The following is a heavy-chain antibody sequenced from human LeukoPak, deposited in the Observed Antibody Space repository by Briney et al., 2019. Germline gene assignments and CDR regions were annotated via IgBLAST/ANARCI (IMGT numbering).Heavy chain of an antibody. CDR2: IYSGGRT. Sequence: PGGSLRLSCAASGFSVISNYMSWVRQAPGKGLEWVSLIYSGGRTYYADSVESRFTISRDNSKNTLYLQMNSLRAEDTAVYYCARDQNSRSHIGHWGQGTLVTVSS. CDR1: GFSVISNY. CDR3: ARDQNSRSHIGH. D-gene: IGHD6-13*01. J-gene: IGHJ4*02. V-gene: IGHV3-66*01.